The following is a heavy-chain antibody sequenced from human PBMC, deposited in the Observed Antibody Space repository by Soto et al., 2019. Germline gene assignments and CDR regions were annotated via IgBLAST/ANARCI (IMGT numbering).Heavy chain of an antibody. CDR3: ARGRGGAGDY. CDR1: GFTFSTYW. J-gene: IGHJ4*02. D-gene: IGHD3-10*01. CDR2: INQDGSEK. Sequence: VQLVGSGGGLVQPGGSLRLSCAASGFTFSTYWMTWVRQAPGKGLEWVANINQDGSEKYHVDSVEGRFTASRDNARKSLFLQMNSLRAEDTAVYYCARGRGGAGDYWGQGTLVTVSS. V-gene: IGHV3-7*03.